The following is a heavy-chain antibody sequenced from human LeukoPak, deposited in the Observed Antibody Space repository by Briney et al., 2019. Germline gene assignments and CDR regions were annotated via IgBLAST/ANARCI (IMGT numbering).Heavy chain of an antibody. CDR1: GYTFTSYY. Sequence: GASVKVSCKASGYTFTSYYMHWVRQAPGQGLEWMGIINPSGGSSSYAQKFQGRVTMTRDTSTSTVYMELSSLRSEDTAVYYCARDISGSDYYYYMDVWGKGTTVTASS. CDR3: ARDISGSDYYYYMDV. J-gene: IGHJ6*03. D-gene: IGHD1-14*01. CDR2: INPSGGSS. V-gene: IGHV1-46*01.